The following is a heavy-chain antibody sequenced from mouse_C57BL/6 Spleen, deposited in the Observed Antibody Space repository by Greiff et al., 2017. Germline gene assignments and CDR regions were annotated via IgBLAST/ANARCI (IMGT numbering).Heavy chain of an antibody. CDR1: GYTFTSYW. V-gene: IGHV1-72*01. J-gene: IGHJ4*01. Sequence: VQLQQPGAELVKPGASVKLSCKASGYTFTSYWMHWVKQRPGRGLEWIGRIDPNGGGTKYNEKFKGKATLTVDKPSSTAYMQRSSLTYEQSAVYYSASDGVWSSYGYYAMDYWGQGTSVTVSS. CDR3: ASDGVWSSYGYYAMDY. CDR2: IDPNGGGT. D-gene: IGHD6-1*01.